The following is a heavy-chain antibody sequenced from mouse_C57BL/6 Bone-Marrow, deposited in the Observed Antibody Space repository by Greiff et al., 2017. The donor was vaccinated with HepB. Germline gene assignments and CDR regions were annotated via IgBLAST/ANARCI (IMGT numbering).Heavy chain of an antibody. V-gene: IGHV1-54*01. CDR2: IYPGSGST. CDR1: GYAFTNYL. Sequence: VQLQQSGAELVRPGTSVKVSCKASGYAFTNYLIEWVKQRPGQGLEWIGDIYPGSGSTNYNEKFKSKATLTVDTSSSTAYMQLSSLSSEDSAVYYCARGRSYYRDYFDYWGQGTTLTVSS. J-gene: IGHJ2*01. D-gene: IGHD2-14*01. CDR3: ARGRSYYRDYFDY.